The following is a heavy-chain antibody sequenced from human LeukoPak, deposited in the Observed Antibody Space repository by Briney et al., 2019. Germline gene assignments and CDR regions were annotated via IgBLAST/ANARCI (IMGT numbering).Heavy chain of an antibody. CDR2: IYTSGST. V-gene: IGHV4-4*07. CDR1: GGSISSCY. J-gene: IGHJ5*02. Sequence: SETLSLTCTVSGGSISSCYWSWIRQPAGKGPEWIGRIYTSGSTNYNPSLKSRVTMSVDTSKNQFSLKLSSVTAADTAVYYCARDDHGSAAIGNSFDPWGQGTLVTVSS. D-gene: IGHD2-2*02. CDR3: ARDDHGSAAIGNSFDP.